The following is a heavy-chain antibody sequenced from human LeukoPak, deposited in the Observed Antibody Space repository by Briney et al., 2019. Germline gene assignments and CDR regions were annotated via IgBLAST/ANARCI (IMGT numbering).Heavy chain of an antibody. CDR3: ARHDYDEANWFDP. CDR1: GGSISSSSYY. CDR2: IYYSGST. V-gene: IGHV4-39*01. D-gene: IGHD4-17*01. J-gene: IGHJ5*02. Sequence: SETLSLTCTVSGGSISSSSYYWGWIRQPPGKGLEWIGSIYYSGSTYYNPSLKSRVTISVDTSKNQFSLKLSSVTAADTSVYYCARHDYDEANWFDPWGQGTLVIVSS.